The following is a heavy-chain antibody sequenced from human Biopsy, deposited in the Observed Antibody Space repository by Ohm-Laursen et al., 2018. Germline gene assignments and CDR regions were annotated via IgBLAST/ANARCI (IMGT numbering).Heavy chain of an antibody. CDR1: GFSFCNYA. CDR2: ISGSAGST. J-gene: IGHJ6*02. Sequence: LRLSCAASGFSFCNYAMSWARPAPGKGLEWVSAISGSAGSTNYADSVKGRFTISRDNSKNTLYLQLNSLRAEDTALYYCAKINPSSIYYYYGMDVWGQGTTVTVSS. CDR3: AKINPSSIYYYYGMDV. V-gene: IGHV3-23*01.